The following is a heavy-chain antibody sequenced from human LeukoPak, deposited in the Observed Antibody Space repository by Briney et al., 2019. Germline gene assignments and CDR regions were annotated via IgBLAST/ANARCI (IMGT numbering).Heavy chain of an antibody. CDR3: TRRSNSQPPNY. D-gene: IGHD4-23*01. CDR2: IYYSGST. J-gene: IGHJ4*02. CDR1: GGSISSSPYY. V-gene: IGHV4-39*01. Sequence: SETLSLTCTVSGGSISSSPYYWGWIRQPPGKDLEWIGSIYYSGSTYYNPSLKSRVTISVDTSKNQFSLKLSSVTAADTAVYYCTRRSNSQPPNYWGQGALVTVSS.